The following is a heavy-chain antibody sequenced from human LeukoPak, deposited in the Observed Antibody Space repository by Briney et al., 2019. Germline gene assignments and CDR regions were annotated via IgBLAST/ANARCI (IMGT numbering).Heavy chain of an antibody. V-gene: IGHV4-34*01. Sequence: SETLSLTCAVYGGSFSGHYWSWIRQPPGKGLEWIGEINHSGSTNYNPSLKSRVTISVDTSKNQFSLKLSSVTAADTAVYYCARGLVVVPAATYYYYYYYMDVWGKGTTVTISS. CDR2: INHSGST. D-gene: IGHD2-2*01. CDR3: ARGLVVVPAATYYYYYYYMDV. J-gene: IGHJ6*03. CDR1: GGSFSGHY.